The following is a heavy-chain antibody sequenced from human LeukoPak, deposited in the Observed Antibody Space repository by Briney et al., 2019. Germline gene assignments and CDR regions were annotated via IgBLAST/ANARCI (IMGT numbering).Heavy chain of an antibody. CDR1: GFTFSSYS. Sequence: GGSLRLSCAASGFTFSSYSMNWVRQAPGKGLEWVSSISSSSSYIYYADSVKGRFTISRDNAKNSLHLQMNSLRAEDTAVYYCARVSGDYDAFDIWGQGTMVTVSS. CDR2: ISSSSSYI. J-gene: IGHJ3*02. D-gene: IGHD2-21*02. V-gene: IGHV3-21*01. CDR3: ARVSGDYDAFDI.